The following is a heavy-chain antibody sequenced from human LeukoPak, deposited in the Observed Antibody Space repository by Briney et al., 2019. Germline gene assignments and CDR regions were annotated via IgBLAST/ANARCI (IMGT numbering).Heavy chain of an antibody. CDR3: AKKRDAFDI. CDR1: GFTFSDYW. D-gene: IGHD5-24*01. V-gene: IGHV3-74*01. Sequence: PGGSLRLSCAASGFTFSDYWIHWVRQAPGKGLVWVSRINTDGSITNYADSVKGRFSISRDNSKNTLYLHMYSLRAEDTAMYYCAKKRDAFDIWGQGTVVAVSS. J-gene: IGHJ3*02. CDR2: INTDGSIT.